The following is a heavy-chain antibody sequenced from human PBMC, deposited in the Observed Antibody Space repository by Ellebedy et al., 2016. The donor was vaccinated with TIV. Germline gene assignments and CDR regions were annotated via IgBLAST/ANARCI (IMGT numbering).Heavy chain of an antibody. CDR2: ISAYYGGT. V-gene: IGHV1-18*01. CDR1: GYAFASYG. Sequence: AASVKVSCKTSGYAFASYGVSWVRQAPGQGLEWMGWISAYYGGTNYAQKFKGRVTMTTDTSTSTAYLELRSLRSDDTAVYYCARDPLGYCRGCSCFSSWGAYRAFDYWGQGTLVTVSS. D-gene: IGHD2-15*01. J-gene: IGHJ4*02. CDR3: ARDPLGYCRGCSCFSSWGAYRAFDY.